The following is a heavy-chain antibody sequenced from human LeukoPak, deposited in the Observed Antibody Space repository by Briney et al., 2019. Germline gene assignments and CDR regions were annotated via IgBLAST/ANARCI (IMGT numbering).Heavy chain of an antibody. Sequence: PSETLSLTCTVSGGSISSYYWSWIRQPPRKGLEWIGYIYYSGSTNYNPSLKSRVTISVDTSKNQFSLKLSSVTAADTAVYYCARVDCSSTSCYGDYWGQGTLVTVSS. J-gene: IGHJ4*02. CDR3: ARVDCSSTSCYGDY. CDR1: GGSISSYY. CDR2: IYYSGST. D-gene: IGHD2-2*01. V-gene: IGHV4-59*12.